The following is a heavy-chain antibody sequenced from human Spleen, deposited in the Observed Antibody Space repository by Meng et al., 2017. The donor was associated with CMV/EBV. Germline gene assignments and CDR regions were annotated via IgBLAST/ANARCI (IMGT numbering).Heavy chain of an antibody. CDR1: GFTVSNNY. CDR3: ARDLDYGGSYDY. D-gene: IGHD4/OR15-4a*01. CDR2: IYSGGRT. V-gene: IGHV3-53*01. J-gene: IGHJ4*02. Sequence: GESLKISCAASGFTVSNNYMSWVRQAPGKGLEWVSVIYSGGRTFYAESVKGRFTISRDNAKNSLYLQIDSLRVDDTAVYYCARDLDYGGSYDYWGQGTPVTVSS.